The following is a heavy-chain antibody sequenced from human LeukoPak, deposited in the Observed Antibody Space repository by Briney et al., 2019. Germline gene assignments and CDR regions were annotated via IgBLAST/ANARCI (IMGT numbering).Heavy chain of an antibody. V-gene: IGHV3-66*01. CDR3: ARERRGYYDSSGYLDY. CDR1: GFTVSSSY. CDR2: IYSGGST. J-gene: IGHJ4*02. Sequence: GGSLRLSCAASGFTVSSSYMSWVRQAPGKGLEWVSVIYSGGSTYYADSVKGRFTISRDNSKNTLYLQMNSLRAEDTAVYYCARERRGYYDSSGYLDYWGQGTLVTVSS. D-gene: IGHD3-22*01.